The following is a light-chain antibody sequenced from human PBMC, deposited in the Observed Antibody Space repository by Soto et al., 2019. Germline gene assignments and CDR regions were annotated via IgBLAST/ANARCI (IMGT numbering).Light chain of an antibody. Sequence: QAVVTQPPSASGTPGQRVTISCSGSSSNIGSNTVHWYQQLPGTAPKLLIYSNNQRLSGVPDRFSGSKSGTSASLAIIGLQSEDEADYYCAAWDDSLNGRVLGTGTKVTVL. J-gene: IGLJ1*01. V-gene: IGLV1-44*01. CDR3: AAWDDSLNGRV. CDR1: SSNIGSNT. CDR2: SNN.